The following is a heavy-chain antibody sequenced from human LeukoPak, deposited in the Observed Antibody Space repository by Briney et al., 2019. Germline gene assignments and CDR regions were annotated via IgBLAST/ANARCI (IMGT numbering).Heavy chain of an antibody. CDR3: ATAPLGTAMDFNKDY. D-gene: IGHD5-18*01. J-gene: IGHJ4*02. CDR2: INPNSGGT. Sequence: ASVKVSCKASGYTFTGYYMHWVRQAPGQGLEWMGWINPNSGGTNYAQKFQGRVTMTRDTSISTAYVELSRLRSDDTAVYYCATAPLGTAMDFNKDYWGQGTLVTVSS. CDR1: GYTFTGYY. V-gene: IGHV1-2*02.